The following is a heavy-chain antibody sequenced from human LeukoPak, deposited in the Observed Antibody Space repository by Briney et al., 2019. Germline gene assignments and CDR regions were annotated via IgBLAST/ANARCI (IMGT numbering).Heavy chain of an antibody. V-gene: IGHV1-69*05. D-gene: IGHD3-3*01. CDR3: ARVSFYDFWSGYPTIYYFDY. Sequence: ASVKVSCKASGVTFSSYPFSWVRQAPGQGLEWMGGIIPVFGSAKYAQKFQGRVTITTVESTSTAYMELSSLRSEDTAVYYCARVSFYDFWSGYPTIYYFDYWGQGTLVTVSS. J-gene: IGHJ4*02. CDR1: GVTFSSYP. CDR2: IIPVFGSA.